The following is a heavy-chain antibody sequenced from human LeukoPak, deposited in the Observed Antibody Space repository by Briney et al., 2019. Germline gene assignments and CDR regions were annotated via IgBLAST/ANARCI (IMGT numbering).Heavy chain of an antibody. D-gene: IGHD3-10*01. CDR3: AHSHMVRGVIITEKFNYFDY. V-gene: IGHV2-5*01. Sequence: SGPTLVNPTQTLTLTCTFSGFSLSTSGVGVGWIRQPPGKALEWLALIYWNDDKRYSPSLKSRLTITKDTSKNQVVLTMTNMDPVDTATYYCAHSHMVRGVIITEKFNYFDYWGQGTLVTVSS. J-gene: IGHJ4*02. CDR2: IYWNDDK. CDR1: GFSLSTSGVG.